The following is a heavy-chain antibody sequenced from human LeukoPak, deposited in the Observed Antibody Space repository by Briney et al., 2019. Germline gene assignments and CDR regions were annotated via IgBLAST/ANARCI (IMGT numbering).Heavy chain of an antibody. CDR2: INPNSGGT. Sequence: ASVRVSSTASGYTFTVYYMHWVRQAPGQGVEWMGWINPNSGGTNYAQKLQGRVTMTRDTSISTAYMALSRLRSHDTAVYYCAREVLAETQWLVHGGSYYFDYWGQGTLVTVSS. CDR3: AREVLAETQWLVHGGSYYFDY. CDR1: GYTFTVYY. V-gene: IGHV1-2*02. J-gene: IGHJ4*02. D-gene: IGHD6-19*01.